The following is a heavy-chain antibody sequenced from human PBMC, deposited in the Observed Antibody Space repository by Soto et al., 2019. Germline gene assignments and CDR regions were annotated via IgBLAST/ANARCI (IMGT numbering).Heavy chain of an antibody. CDR2: IYWDDDK. J-gene: IGHJ4*02. Sequence: QITLKESGPTLVKPTQTLTLTCTFSVFSRSTSGVGVGWIRQPPGKAPEWLAIIYWDDDKRYSPFLKSGLTITKDTPKNQVVLTMTNVDPVDTATSDCAHRILGRPFDYWGQGTLVTVSS. CDR1: VFSRSTSGVG. CDR3: AHRILGRPFDY. V-gene: IGHV2-5*02. D-gene: IGHD2-15*01.